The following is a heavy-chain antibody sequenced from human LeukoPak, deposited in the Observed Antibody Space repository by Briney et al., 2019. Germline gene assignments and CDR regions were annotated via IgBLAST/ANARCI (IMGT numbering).Heavy chain of an antibody. Sequence: ASVKVSCKVSGYTLTELSMHWVRQAPGKGLEWMGGFDPEDGETIYAQMFQGRVTMTEDTSTDTAYMELSSLRSEDTAVYYCAINIMVRGAINWFDPWGQGTLVTVSS. CDR1: GYTLTELS. V-gene: IGHV1-24*01. J-gene: IGHJ5*02. D-gene: IGHD3-10*01. CDR2: FDPEDGET. CDR3: AINIMVRGAINWFDP.